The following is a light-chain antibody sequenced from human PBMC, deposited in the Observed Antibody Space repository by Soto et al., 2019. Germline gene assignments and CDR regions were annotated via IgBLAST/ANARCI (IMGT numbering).Light chain of an antibody. CDR3: QQYNSYSPKLT. J-gene: IGKJ4*01. CDR2: DAS. Sequence: DIQMTQSPSTLSASVGDRVTITCRASQSISSWLAWYQQKPGKAPKLLIYDASSLESGVPSRFSGSGSGTEFTLTISSLQPDDFATCFCQQYNSYSPKLTFGGGTKVEIK. V-gene: IGKV1-5*01. CDR1: QSISSW.